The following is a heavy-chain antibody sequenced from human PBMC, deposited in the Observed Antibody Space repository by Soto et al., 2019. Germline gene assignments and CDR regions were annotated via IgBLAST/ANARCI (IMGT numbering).Heavy chain of an antibody. V-gene: IGHV3-9*01. CDR1: GFTFDDYA. CDR2: ISWNSGSI. Sequence: GGSLRLSCAASGFTFDDYAMHWVRQAPGKGLEWVSGISWNSGSIGYADSVKGRFTISRDNAKNSLYLQMNSLRAEDTAVYYCARGNALYDYWGQGTLVTVSS. CDR3: ARGNALYDY. J-gene: IGHJ4*02. D-gene: IGHD2-2*01.